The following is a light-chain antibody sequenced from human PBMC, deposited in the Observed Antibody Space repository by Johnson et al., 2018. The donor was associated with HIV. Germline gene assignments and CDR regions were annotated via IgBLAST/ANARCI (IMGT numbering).Light chain of an antibody. V-gene: IGLV1-51*01. Sequence: QAVLTQPPSVSAAPGQKVTISCSGSSSNIGNNYVSWYQQLPGTAPKLLIYDNNKRPSGIPDRFSGSKSGTSATLGITGLQTGDDADYYCGTWDSSLSAGWVFGTGTKVTVL. J-gene: IGLJ1*01. CDR1: SSNIGNNY. CDR2: DNN. CDR3: GTWDSSLSAGWV.